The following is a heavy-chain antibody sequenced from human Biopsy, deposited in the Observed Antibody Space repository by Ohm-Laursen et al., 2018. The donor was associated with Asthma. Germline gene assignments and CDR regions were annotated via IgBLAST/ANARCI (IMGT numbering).Heavy chain of an antibody. CDR2: IYYIGST. CDR1: GGSIGSGAYY. CDR3: ARRGGVRRYFDY. Sequence: SQTLSFTCTVSGGSIGSGAYYWSWVRQPPGKGLEWIGYIYYIGSTYYNPSLKSRVAISLDTSKNQFSLKLSSVTAADTAVYFCARRGGVRRYFDYWGQGTLVTVSS. J-gene: IGHJ4*02. D-gene: IGHD3-16*01. V-gene: IGHV4-30-4*01.